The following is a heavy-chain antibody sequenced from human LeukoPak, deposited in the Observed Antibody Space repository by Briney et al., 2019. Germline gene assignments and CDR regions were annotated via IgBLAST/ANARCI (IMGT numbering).Heavy chain of an antibody. V-gene: IGHV3-73*01. CDR2: IRSKANSYAT. D-gene: IGHD2-15*01. CDR3: TRPGCSGGSCDGWSYYYYYMDV. J-gene: IGHJ6*03. Sequence: WVRQASGKGLEWVGRIRSKANSYATAYAASVKGRFTISRDDSKNTAYLQMNSLKTEDTAVYYCTRPGCSGGSCDGWSYYYYYMDVWGKGTTVTVSS.